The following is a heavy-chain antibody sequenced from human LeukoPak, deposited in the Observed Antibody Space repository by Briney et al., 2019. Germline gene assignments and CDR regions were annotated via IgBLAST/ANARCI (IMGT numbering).Heavy chain of an antibody. Sequence: GASVKVSCKASGYTFTSYYMHWVRQAPGQGLEWTGIINPSGGSTSYAQKFQGRVTMTRDTSTSTVYMELSSLRSEDTAVYYCARDPTGYSSGWLGPEALYFDYWGQGTLVTVSS. D-gene: IGHD6-19*01. CDR2: INPSGGST. J-gene: IGHJ4*02. CDR3: ARDPTGYSSGWLGPEALYFDY. V-gene: IGHV1-46*01. CDR1: GYTFTSYY.